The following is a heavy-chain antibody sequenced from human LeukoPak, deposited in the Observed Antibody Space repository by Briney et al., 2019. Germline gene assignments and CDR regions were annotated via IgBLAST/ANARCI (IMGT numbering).Heavy chain of an antibody. J-gene: IGHJ4*02. D-gene: IGHD7-27*01. Sequence: GGSLRLSCAASGFTFSIYAMSWVRQAPGKGLDWVSAISESGGRTYYADSVKGRFTTSRDNSKNTLYLQMNSLRAEDTAVYYCAKDEGWGSGHYFDYWGQGTLVTVSS. CDR3: AKDEGWGSGHYFDY. V-gene: IGHV3-23*01. CDR2: ISESGGRT. CDR1: GFTFSIYA.